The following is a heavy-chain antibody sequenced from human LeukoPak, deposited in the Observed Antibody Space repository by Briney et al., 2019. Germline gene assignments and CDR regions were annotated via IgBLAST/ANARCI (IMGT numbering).Heavy chain of an antibody. CDR1: GFTVSSNY. Sequence: GGSLRLSCAASGFTVSSNYMSWVRQAPGKGLEWVSVIYSGGSTYYADSVKGRFTISRDNSKNTLYLQMNSLRAEDTAVYYCAKQASPSFAGHWGQGTLVTVSS. V-gene: IGHV3-66*04. CDR3: AKQASPSFAGH. CDR2: IYSGGST. J-gene: IGHJ4*02.